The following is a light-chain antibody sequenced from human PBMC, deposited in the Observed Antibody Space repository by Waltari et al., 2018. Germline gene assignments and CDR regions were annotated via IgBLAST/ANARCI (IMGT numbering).Light chain of an antibody. V-gene: IGLV3-25*03. J-gene: IGLJ3*02. CDR1: AFPKQY. Sequence: SYDLTQPASVSVSPGQTARITCSGDAFPKQYAYWYQKKPGQAPVLTIYKDTERPSGIPERFSGSTSGTTVTLTITGVLAEDEAQYYCQSADSSERWVFGGGTKLTVL. CDR2: KDT. CDR3: QSADSSERWV.